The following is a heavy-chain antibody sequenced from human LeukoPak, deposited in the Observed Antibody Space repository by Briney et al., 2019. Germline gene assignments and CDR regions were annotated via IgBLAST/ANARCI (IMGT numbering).Heavy chain of an antibody. CDR2: SVSDDDK. J-gene: IGHJ6*02. CDR3: ARIRGYYYGMDV. Sequence: SGPALVKPTQTLTLTCTFSGVSLSTSGMCVSWIRQPPGKPLEWRALSVSDDDKYYTTTLKTRLTTSKDTSKTQVVLTMTNMDPVDTATYYSARIRGYYYGMDVWGQGTTVTVSS. V-gene: IGHV2-70*01. CDR1: GVSLSTSGMC.